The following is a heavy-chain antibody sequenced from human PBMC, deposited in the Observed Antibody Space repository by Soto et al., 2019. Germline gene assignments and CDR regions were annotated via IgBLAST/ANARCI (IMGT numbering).Heavy chain of an antibody. D-gene: IGHD3-3*01. CDR3: AHLFGVVILGDFDY. J-gene: IGHJ4*02. CDR2: ISGSGGST. Sequence: GGSLRLSCAASGFTFSSYAMSWVRQAPGKGLEWVSAISGSGGSTYYADSVKVRFTISRDNSKNTLYLQMNSLRAEDTAVYYCAHLFGVVILGDFDYWGQGTLVTVSS. V-gene: IGHV3-23*01. CDR1: GFTFSSYA.